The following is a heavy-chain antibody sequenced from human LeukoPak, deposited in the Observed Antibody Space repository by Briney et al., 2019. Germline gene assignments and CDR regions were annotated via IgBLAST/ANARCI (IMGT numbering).Heavy chain of an antibody. CDR1: GFTFSSYS. Sequence: GGSLRLSCAASGFTFSSYSMNWVRQAPGKGLEWVSYISSSSSTTYFADSVKGRFTISRDNSKNMLYLQMNSLRAEDTAVYYCARVRYGSGSYYNGPIDYWGQGTLVTVSS. CDR3: ARVRYGSGSYYNGPIDY. D-gene: IGHD3-10*01. J-gene: IGHJ4*02. V-gene: IGHV3-48*01. CDR2: ISSSSSTT.